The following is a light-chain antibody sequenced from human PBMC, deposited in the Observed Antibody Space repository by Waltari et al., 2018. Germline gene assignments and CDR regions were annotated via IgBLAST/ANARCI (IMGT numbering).Light chain of an antibody. CDR1: QRVPRIA. J-gene: IGKJ4*01. CDR3: QHYDGLVVT. Sequence: ENELPQSPATLSLSPGERATLSWTASQRVPRIALSRYQQKPGQAHSLLIYGASRRATGIPDRFGGSGSGTDFTLTSSRLELEDFAVYYCQHYDGLVVTFGGGTKVEI. CDR2: GAS. V-gene: IGKV3-20*01.